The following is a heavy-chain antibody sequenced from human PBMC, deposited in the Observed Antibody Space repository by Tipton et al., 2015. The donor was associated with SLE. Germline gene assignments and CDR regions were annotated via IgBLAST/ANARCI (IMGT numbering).Heavy chain of an antibody. V-gene: IGHV4-39*02. J-gene: IGHJ3*02. D-gene: IGHD3-22*01. CDR2: IYHTGGT. CDR1: GGSISSSSYY. Sequence: TLSLTCTVSGGSISSSSYYWGWIRQPPGKGLEWIGSIYHTGGTYYNPSLKSRVTISGDTSKNHLSLKLTSVTAADTAVYYCARPSRVNLIVVDAFDIWGQGTMVTVSS. CDR3: ARPSRVNLIVVDAFDI.